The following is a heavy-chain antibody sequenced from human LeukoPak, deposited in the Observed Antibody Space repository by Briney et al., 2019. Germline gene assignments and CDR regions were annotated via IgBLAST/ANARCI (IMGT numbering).Heavy chain of an antibody. Sequence: QTGGSLRLSCAASGFTFSSYGMHWVRQAPGKGLEWVAVISYDGSNKYYADSVKGRFTISRDNSKNTLYLQMNNLRAEDTAVYYCAKDHGGYVNYWGQGTLVTVSS. CDR3: AKDHGGYVNY. CDR2: ISYDGSNK. CDR1: GFTFSSYG. V-gene: IGHV3-30*18. D-gene: IGHD3-16*01. J-gene: IGHJ4*02.